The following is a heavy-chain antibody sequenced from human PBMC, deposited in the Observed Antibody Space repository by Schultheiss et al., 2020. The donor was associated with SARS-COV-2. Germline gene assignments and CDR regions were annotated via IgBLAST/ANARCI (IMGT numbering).Heavy chain of an antibody. CDR2: IYYSGST. J-gene: IGHJ3*02. CDR1: GGSISSSSYY. D-gene: IGHD1-26*01. Sequence: SETLSLTCTVSGGSISSSSYYWGWIRQPPGKGLEWIGSIYYSGSTYYNPSLKSRVTISVDTSKNQFSLKLSSVTAADTAVYYCARDSEVVGASADAFDIWGQGTTVTVSS. V-gene: IGHV4-39*02. CDR3: ARDSEVVGASADAFDI.